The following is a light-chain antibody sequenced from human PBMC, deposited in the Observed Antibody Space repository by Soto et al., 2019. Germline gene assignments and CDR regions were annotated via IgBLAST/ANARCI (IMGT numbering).Light chain of an antibody. J-gene: IGKJ4*01. Sequence: DVQMTQSPSSLSASVGDRVTITCQASQGIREYLNWYQQKPGKAPKLLIYDASNLESGVPSRFSGSGSGTDFTFTISSLQLEDIATYYCHQYDTLPLTFGGGTKVEI. CDR1: QGIREY. V-gene: IGKV1-33*01. CDR2: DAS. CDR3: HQYDTLPLT.